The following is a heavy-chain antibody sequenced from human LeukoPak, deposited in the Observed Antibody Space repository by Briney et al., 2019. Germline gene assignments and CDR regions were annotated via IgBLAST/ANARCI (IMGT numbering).Heavy chain of an antibody. CDR2: IYSAGST. CDR1: GGSIISGDYY. D-gene: IGHD3-10*01. Sequence: PSETLSLTCNVSGGSIISGDYYWGWIRQPPGKGLEWIANIYSAGSTQHNPSLRSRVTISADASKNQFFLKLTSVTAADTAVYYCTRRTYGVEFDYWGQGSLVTVSS. CDR3: TRRTYGVEFDY. V-gene: IGHV4-39*01. J-gene: IGHJ4*02.